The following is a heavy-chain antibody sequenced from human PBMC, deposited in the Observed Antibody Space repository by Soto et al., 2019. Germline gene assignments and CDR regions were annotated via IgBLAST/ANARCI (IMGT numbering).Heavy chain of an antibody. CDR1: GGSFSGYY. CDR3: ARGGLYSSGYTFDY. Sequence: QVRVQQWGPGLLKPSETLSLTCGLNGGSFSGYYWSWIRQPPGKGLEWIGEMKHIGTSNYKPSLRSRGNISVDTSRNQFSLTLNSVTSADTAIYYCARGGLYSSGYTFDYWGQGHLVIVSS. V-gene: IGHV4-34*01. J-gene: IGHJ4*02. D-gene: IGHD5-18*01. CDR2: MKHIGTS.